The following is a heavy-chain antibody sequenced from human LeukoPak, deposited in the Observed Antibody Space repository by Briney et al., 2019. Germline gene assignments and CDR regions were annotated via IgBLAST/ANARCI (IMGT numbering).Heavy chain of an antibody. J-gene: IGHJ1*01. CDR1: GFTFSDYY. V-gene: IGHV3-11*04. CDR3: ARDAGEHCSGGTCHLSKYFQH. Sequence: GGSLRLSCAASGFTFSDYYMSWIRQAPGKGLEWVSYISDTGGTIYDADSVKGRFTISSDNAKKSLYLQMNSLRAEDTAVYYCARDAGEHCSGGTCHLSKYFQHWGQGALVTVSS. D-gene: IGHD2-15*01. CDR2: ISDTGGTI.